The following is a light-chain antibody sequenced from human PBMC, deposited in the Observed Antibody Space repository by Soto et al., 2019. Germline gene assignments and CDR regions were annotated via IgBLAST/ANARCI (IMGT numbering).Light chain of an antibody. V-gene: IGLV2-14*01. CDR1: SSDVGRYKY. CDR2: DVS. Sequence: QSALTQPASVSGSPGQSITISCTGTSSDVGRYKYVSWYQQHPGKAPKLMIYDVSNRPSGLSNRFSGSKSGNTASLTISGLQAEDEADYYCSSYTGSSTVLFGGGTKVTVL. CDR3: SSYTGSSTVL. J-gene: IGLJ2*01.